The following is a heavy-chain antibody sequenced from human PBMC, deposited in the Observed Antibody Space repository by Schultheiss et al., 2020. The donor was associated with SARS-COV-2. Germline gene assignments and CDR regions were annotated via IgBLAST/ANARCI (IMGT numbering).Heavy chain of an antibody. CDR1: GFTFSDYY. V-gene: IGHV3-11*04. Sequence: GGSLRLSCAASGFTFSDYYMSWIRQAPGKGLEWVSYISSSGSTIYYADSVKGRFTISRDNAKNSLYLQMNSLRAEDTAVYYCARDPDTGADYYYGMDVWGQGTTVTVSS. CDR2: ISSSGSTI. D-gene: IGHD5-18*01. CDR3: ARDPDTGADYYYGMDV. J-gene: IGHJ6*02.